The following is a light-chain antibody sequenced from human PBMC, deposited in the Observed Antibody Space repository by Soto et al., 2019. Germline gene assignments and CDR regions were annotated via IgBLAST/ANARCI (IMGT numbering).Light chain of an antibody. CDR1: SSDVGSYNY. J-gene: IGLJ3*02. Sequence: QSALTHPASVSGSPGQSITISCTGTSSDVGSYNYVSWYQQHPGKVPKLMIYEVSNRPSGVSDRFSGSKSGNTASLTISGLQAEDEADYYCSSYTGSSTLVFGGGTKLTVL. CDR3: SSYTGSSTLV. CDR2: EVS. V-gene: IGLV2-14*01.